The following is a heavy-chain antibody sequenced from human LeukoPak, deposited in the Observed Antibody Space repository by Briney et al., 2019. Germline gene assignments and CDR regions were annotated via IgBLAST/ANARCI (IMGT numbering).Heavy chain of an antibody. V-gene: IGHV4-59*01. J-gene: IGHJ4*02. CDR1: GGSISTYY. D-gene: IGHD6-6*01. CDR3: ARQQYSTSSCDS. CDR2: IYYSGSS. Sequence: SETLSLTCSVSGGSISTYYWSWIRQPPGKRLEWIGNIYYSGSSYYNPSLKSRVTLSVDTAKNQFSLKLSSVPAADTAVYYCARQQYSTSSCDSWGQGTLVTVST.